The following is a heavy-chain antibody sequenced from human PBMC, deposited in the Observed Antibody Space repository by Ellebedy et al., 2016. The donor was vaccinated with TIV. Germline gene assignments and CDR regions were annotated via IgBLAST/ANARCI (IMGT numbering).Heavy chain of an antibody. CDR3: AHHCSSTSCHGY. D-gene: IGHD2-2*01. CDR2: IISGGNT. Sequence: PGGSLRLSCAASGFTFSSYAMSWVRQAPGKGLEWVSTIISGGNTYYADSVKGRFTISRDNSKNTLYLQMNSLRAEDTAVYYCAHHCSSTSCHGYWGQGTLVPVSS. V-gene: IGHV3-23*01. CDR1: GFTFSSYA. J-gene: IGHJ4*02.